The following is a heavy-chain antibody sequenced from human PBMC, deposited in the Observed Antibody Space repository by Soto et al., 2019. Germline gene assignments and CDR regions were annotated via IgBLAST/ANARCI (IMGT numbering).Heavy chain of an antibody. V-gene: IGHV3-30*18. CDR1: GFTFSSYG. J-gene: IGHJ4*02. CDR3: AKWSRRYFFDY. Sequence: GGSLRLSCAASGFTFSSYGMHWVRQAPGKGLEWXXVXSXDXSXXXXXXSVKGRFTISRDNSKNTLYMQMNSLRAEDTAVYYCAKWSRRYFFDYWGQGTLVTVS. D-gene: IGHD1-26*01. CDR2: XSXDXSXX.